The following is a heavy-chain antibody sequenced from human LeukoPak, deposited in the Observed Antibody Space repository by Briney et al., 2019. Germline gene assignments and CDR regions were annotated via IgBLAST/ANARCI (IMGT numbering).Heavy chain of an antibody. D-gene: IGHD2-2*01. J-gene: IGHJ1*01. CDR3: ATYSSSNGREFQY. CDR2: IQQHGSET. V-gene: IGHV3-7*01. Sequence: GGSLRLPCEGSGFTFSNYWMSWVRQAPGKGLEWVANIQQHGSETYYGDSVKGRFTISRDNAKNSLYLQMNSLRAEGTAVYYCATYSSSNGREFQYWGQGILVTVSS. CDR1: GFTFSNYW.